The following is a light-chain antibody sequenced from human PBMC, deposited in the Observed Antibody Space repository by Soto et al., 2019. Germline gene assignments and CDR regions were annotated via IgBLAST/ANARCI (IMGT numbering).Light chain of an antibody. J-gene: IGKJ1*01. CDR2: WAS. CDR1: QSILRRSNNKNY. Sequence: DIVMTQSPDSLAVSLGERATINCKSSQSILRRSNNKNYLAWYQQKPGQPPRLLFYWASTRESGVPDRFSGSGSGTDFTLTISSLQAEDVAVYYCQQYYSVWWTFGQGTKVEIK. CDR3: QQYYSVWWT. V-gene: IGKV4-1*01.